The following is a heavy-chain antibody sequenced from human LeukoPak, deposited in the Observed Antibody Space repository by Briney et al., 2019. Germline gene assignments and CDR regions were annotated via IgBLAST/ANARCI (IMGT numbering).Heavy chain of an antibody. Sequence: ASVKVSCKASDYTFTSYGISWVRRAPGQGLEWMGWISAYNGNTRYAQKVQGRVTMTKDTSTTTVYMELRSLRSDDTAVYYCARDAFDIWGQGTMVTVSS. J-gene: IGHJ3*02. CDR2: ISAYNGNT. CDR3: ARDAFDI. CDR1: DYTFTSYG. V-gene: IGHV1-18*01.